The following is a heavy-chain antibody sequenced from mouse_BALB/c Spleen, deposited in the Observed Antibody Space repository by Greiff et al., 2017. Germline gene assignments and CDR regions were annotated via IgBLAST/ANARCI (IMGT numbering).Heavy chain of an antibody. V-gene: IGHV7-3*02. J-gene: IGHJ3*01. D-gene: IGHD1-1*01. CDR2: IRNKANGYTT. CDR1: GFTFTDYY. Sequence: EVKLVESGGGLVQPGGSLRLSCATSGFTFTDYYMSWVRQPPGKALEWLGFIRNKANGYTTEYSASVKGRFTISRDNSQSILYLQMNTLRAEDSATYYCARDYYGSGAQFAYWGQGTLVTVSA. CDR3: ARDYYGSGAQFAY.